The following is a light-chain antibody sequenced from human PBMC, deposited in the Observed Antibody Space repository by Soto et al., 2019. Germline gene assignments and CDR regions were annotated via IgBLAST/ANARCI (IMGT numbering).Light chain of an antibody. J-gene: IGLJ2*01. V-gene: IGLV2-14*01. CDR2: DVS. CDR1: SSDVGGYNY. Sequence: QSALTQPASVSGSPGQSITISCTGTSSDVGGYNYVSWYQQHPGKAPKLMIYDVSNRPSGVSNRFSGSKSGNTASLTISGLQAEEEADYYCSPYTISSTPVVFGGGTKLTVL. CDR3: SPYTISSTPVV.